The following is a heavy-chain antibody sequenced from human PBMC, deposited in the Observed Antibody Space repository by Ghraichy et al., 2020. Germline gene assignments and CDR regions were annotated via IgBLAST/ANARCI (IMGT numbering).Heavy chain of an antibody. CDR1: GGSISSSSYY. Sequence: SETLSLTCTVSGGSISSSSYYWGWIRQPPGKGLEWIGSIYYSGSTYYNPSLKSRVTISVDTSKNQFSLKLSSVTAADTAVYYCASGKPHSARWSLVGATGTHFDYWGQETLVTVSS. J-gene: IGHJ4*02. V-gene: IGHV4-39*01. CDR3: ASGKPHSARWSLVGATGTHFDY. D-gene: IGHD1-26*01. CDR2: IYYSGST.